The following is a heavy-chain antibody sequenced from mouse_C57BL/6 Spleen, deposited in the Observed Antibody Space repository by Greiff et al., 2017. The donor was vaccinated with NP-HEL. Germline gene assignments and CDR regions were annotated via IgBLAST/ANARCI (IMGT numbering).Heavy chain of an antibody. V-gene: IGHV1-69*01. CDR1: GYTFTSYW. J-gene: IGHJ2*01. Sequence: QVQLKQPGAELVMPGASVKLSCKASGYTFTSYWMHWVKQRPGQGLEWIGEIDPSDSYTNYNQKFKGKSTLTVDKSSSTASMQLSSLTSEDSAVYYCARRIYYDYPYYYDYWGQGTTLTVSS. D-gene: IGHD2-4*01. CDR2: IDPSDSYT. CDR3: ARRIYYDYPYYYDY.